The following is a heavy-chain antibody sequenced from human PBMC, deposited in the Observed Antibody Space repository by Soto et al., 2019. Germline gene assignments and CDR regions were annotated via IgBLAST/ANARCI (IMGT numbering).Heavy chain of an antibody. D-gene: IGHD3-16*02. CDR1: GGSISSGGYF. Sequence: QVQLQESGPGLVKPSQTLSLTCTVSGGSISSGGYFWSWIRQHPGKGLEWIGYISYSGSTYYNPSLTSRVTISVDTSKNQFSLRMTSVTAADTAVYYCAREYYDYVWGSYPDYWGQGTLVTVSS. CDR2: ISYSGST. V-gene: IGHV4-31*03. CDR3: AREYYDYVWGSYPDY. J-gene: IGHJ4*02.